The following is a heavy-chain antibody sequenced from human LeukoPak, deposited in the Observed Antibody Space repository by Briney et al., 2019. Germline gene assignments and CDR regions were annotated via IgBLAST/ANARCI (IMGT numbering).Heavy chain of an antibody. CDR3: AKLVGATTSHRDY. CDR1: GFTFSSYG. J-gene: IGHJ4*02. Sequence: GGSLRLSCAASGFTFSSYGMHWVRQAPGKGVEWVAVISYDGSNKYYADSVKGRFTISRDNSKNTLYLQMNSLRAEDTAVYYCAKLVGATTSHRDYWGQGTLVTVSS. V-gene: IGHV3-30*18. CDR2: ISYDGSNK. D-gene: IGHD1-26*01.